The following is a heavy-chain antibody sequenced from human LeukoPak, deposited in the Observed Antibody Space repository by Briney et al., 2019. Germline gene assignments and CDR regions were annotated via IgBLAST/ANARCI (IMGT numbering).Heavy chain of an antibody. J-gene: IGHJ6*03. D-gene: IGHD6-19*01. V-gene: IGHV4-59*01. CDR3: AGVFSTVAGPSYYYYYMDV. CDR1: GGSISSYY. Sequence: SETLSLTCTVSGGSISSYYWSWIRQPPGKGLEWIGYIYYSGSTNYNPSLKSRVTISVDTSKNQFSLKLSSVTAADTAVYYCAGVFSTVAGPSYYYYYMDVWGKGTTVTVSS. CDR2: IYYSGST.